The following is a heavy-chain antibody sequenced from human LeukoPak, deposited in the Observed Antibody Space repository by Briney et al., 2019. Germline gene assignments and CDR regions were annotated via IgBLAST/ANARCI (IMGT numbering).Heavy chain of an antibody. CDR3: TTGLKTGPTWGIDY. Sequence: GGSLRLSCAGSGFTFTNYWMSWVRQAPGKGLEWVARIKADGTEEYSVDSVKGRFTISRDNGKSSLYLEMNSLKTEDTAVYYCTTGLKTGPTWGIDYWGQGTLVTVSS. CDR2: IKADGTEE. CDR1: GFTFTNYW. V-gene: IGHV3-7*05. D-gene: IGHD1-7*01. J-gene: IGHJ4*02.